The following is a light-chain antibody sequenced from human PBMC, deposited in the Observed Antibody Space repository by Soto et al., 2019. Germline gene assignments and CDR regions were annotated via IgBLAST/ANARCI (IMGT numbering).Light chain of an antibody. Sequence: DIPMTQSPSTLSGSVGDRVTITCRASQTISSWLAWYQQKPGKAPKLLIYATSTLQSGVPSRFSGSGSGTEFTLTISSLQAEDFATYFCQESYTTPAVSFGGGTKVDIK. J-gene: IGKJ4*01. V-gene: IGKV1-39*01. CDR3: QESYTTPAVS. CDR2: ATS. CDR1: QTISSW.